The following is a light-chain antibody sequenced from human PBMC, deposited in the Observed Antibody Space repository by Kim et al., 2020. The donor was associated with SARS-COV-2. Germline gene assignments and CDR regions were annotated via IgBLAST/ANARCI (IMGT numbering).Light chain of an antibody. J-gene: IGKJ4*01. CDR1: QSVGSY. Sequence: PGERATLSCRASQSVGSYLAWYQQKPGQAPRLLIYDASNRATGIPARFSGSGSGTDFTLTISSLEPEDFAVYYCQQRTNWPPGLTFGGGTKVEIK. V-gene: IGKV3-11*01. CDR2: DAS. CDR3: QQRTNWPPGLT.